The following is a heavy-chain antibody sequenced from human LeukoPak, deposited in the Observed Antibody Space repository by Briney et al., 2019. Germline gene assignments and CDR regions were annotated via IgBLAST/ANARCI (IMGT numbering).Heavy chain of an antibody. Sequence: SETLSLTCTVSGGSISSYYWSWIWQPAGKGLEWIGRIYTSGSTNYNPSLKSRVTMSVDTSKNQFSLKLSSVTAADAAVYYCARQYCGGDCYSGGFDYWGQGTLVTVSS. CDR2: IYTSGST. D-gene: IGHD2-21*02. V-gene: IGHV4-4*07. CDR1: GGSISSYY. J-gene: IGHJ4*02. CDR3: ARQYCGGDCYSGGFDY.